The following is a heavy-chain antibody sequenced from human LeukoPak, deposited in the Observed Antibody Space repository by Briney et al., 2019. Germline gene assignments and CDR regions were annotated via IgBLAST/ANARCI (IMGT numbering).Heavy chain of an antibody. CDR2: ISSGSSYI. D-gene: IGHD2-2*02. V-gene: IGHV3-21*04. CDR1: GFTFSSYS. Sequence: GGSLRLSCAASGFTFSSYSMTWVRQAPGKGLEWVSSISSGSSYIYYADSVKCRFTISRDNAKNSLYLQMNSLRTEDTASYYCAKAECSSTSYYRFDPWGQGTLVTVSS. CDR3: AKAECSSTSYYRFDP. J-gene: IGHJ5*02.